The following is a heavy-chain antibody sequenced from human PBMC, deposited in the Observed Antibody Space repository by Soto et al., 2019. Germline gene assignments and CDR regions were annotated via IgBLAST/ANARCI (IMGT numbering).Heavy chain of an antibody. V-gene: IGHV3-48*04. D-gene: IGHD4-17*01. Sequence: GGSLRLSCAASGFTFSGKTMYWVRQAPGKGLEWVSYISSSGSTIYYADSVKGRFTISRDNAKNSLYLQMNSLRAEDTAVYYCARVKTVTDAFDIWGQGTMVTVSS. CDR2: ISSSGSTI. J-gene: IGHJ3*02. CDR1: GFTFSGKT. CDR3: ARVKTVTDAFDI.